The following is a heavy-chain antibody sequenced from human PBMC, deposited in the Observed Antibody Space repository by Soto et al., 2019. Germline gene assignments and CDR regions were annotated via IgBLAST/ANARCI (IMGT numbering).Heavy chain of an antibody. CDR3: ATFCTSTTCSQSASLP. CDR1: GGSLRPSRYY. V-gene: IGHV4-39*05. J-gene: IGHJ5*02. CDR2: IHYSGST. Sequence: SETPPLTRSVSGGSLRPSRYYWGWIRQAPGKGLEGIGNIHYSGSTDYNPSLKRRVTISVDTSKNQFSLKLTSVTAADTAVYYCATFCTSTTCSQSASLPRGQAPPVT. D-gene: IGHD2-2*01.